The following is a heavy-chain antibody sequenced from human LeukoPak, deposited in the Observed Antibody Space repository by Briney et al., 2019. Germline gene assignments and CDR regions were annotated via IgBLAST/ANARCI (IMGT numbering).Heavy chain of an antibody. CDR1: GYTFTGYY. CDR3: ARDLGYCSGGSCYVAYYYYYYGMDV. V-gene: IGHV1-2*02. D-gene: IGHD2-15*01. CDR2: INPNSGGT. J-gene: IGHJ6*02. Sequence: GASVKVSCKASGYTFTGYYMHWVRQAPGQGLGWMGWINPNSGGTNYSQKVQGRVTMTRDTSISTAYMELSRLRSDDTAVYYCARDLGYCSGGSCYVAYYYYYYGMDVWGQGTTVTVSS.